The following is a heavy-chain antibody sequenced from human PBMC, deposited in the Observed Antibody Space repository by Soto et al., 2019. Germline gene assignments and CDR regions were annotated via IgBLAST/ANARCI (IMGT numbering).Heavy chain of an antibody. Sequence: QITLKESGPMLVRPAQTLTLTCAFSGFSLTTYDMGVAWIRQPPGKALEWLALIYWDDDKRYSPSLKDRLAISKDTSRNQVVLTITNMDPGDTATYFCAHAGDYDLLTFDHWGPGTLVTVSS. CDR2: IYWDDDK. V-gene: IGHV2-5*02. CDR1: GFSLTTYDMG. D-gene: IGHD4-17*01. CDR3: AHAGDYDLLTFDH. J-gene: IGHJ4*02.